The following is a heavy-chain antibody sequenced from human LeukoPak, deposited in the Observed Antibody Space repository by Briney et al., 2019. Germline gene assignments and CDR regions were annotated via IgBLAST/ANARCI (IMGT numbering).Heavy chain of an antibody. Sequence: PGGSLRLPCAASGFTFSNYAMSWVRQAPGKGLEWLSTASASGGSTYYADSVKGRFTISRDNSKNTLYLQMNSLRAEDTAVYYCTKGRFTYCGGDCYPFDYWGQGTLVTVSS. CDR1: GFTFSNYA. V-gene: IGHV3-23*01. CDR3: TKGRFTYCGGDCYPFDY. J-gene: IGHJ4*02. D-gene: IGHD2-21*02. CDR2: ASASGGST.